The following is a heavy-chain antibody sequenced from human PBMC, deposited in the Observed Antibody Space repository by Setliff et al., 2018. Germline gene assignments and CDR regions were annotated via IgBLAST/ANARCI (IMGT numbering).Heavy chain of an antibody. CDR1: GYTFTSYG. CDR2: INPDSGDT. D-gene: IGHD1-26*01. CDR3: VRSGKFGMRFWFDQ. J-gene: IGHJ5*02. Sequence: ASVKVSCKASGYTFTSYGISWVRQAPGQGLEWMGWINPDSGDTHSAQKFQGRVTMTRDTSINTAYMELGSLTSDDTAFYYCVRSGKFGMRFWFDQWGQGTLVTVS. V-gene: IGHV1-2*02.